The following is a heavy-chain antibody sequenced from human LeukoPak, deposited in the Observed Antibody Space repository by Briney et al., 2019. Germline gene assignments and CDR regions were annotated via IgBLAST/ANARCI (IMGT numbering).Heavy chain of an antibody. CDR3: ASRAYYDSSGYSD. CDR2: IYYSGST. J-gene: IGHJ4*02. CDR1: GGSISSYY. Sequence: SETLSLTCTVSGGSISSYYWSWIRQPPGKGLEWIGYIYYSGSTNYNPSLKSRVTISVDTSKNQFSLKLSSVTAADTAVYYCASRAYYDSSGYSDWGQGTLVTVSS. V-gene: IGHV4-59*08. D-gene: IGHD3-22*01.